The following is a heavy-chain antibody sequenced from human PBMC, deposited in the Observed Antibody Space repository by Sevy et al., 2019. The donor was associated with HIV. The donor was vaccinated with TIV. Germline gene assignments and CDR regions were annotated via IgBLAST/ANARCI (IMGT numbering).Heavy chain of an antibody. CDR3: AGDQLGSFDY. V-gene: IGHV3-30*04. Sequence: GGSLRLSCAVSGFTFSTYAMHWVRQAPGKGLECVAIVSSDGREINYADSVKGRFTISRDNSRNTLYLQMNGLRTEDTALYYCAGDQLGSFDYWGQGTLVTVSS. CDR1: GFTFSTYA. J-gene: IGHJ4*02. CDR2: VSSDGREI. D-gene: IGHD7-27*01.